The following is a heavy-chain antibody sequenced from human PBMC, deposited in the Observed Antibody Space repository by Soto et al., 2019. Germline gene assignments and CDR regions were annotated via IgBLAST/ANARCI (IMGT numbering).Heavy chain of an antibody. CDR3: ARQGSNGAYYYYGMDV. J-gene: IGHJ6*02. D-gene: IGHD2-8*01. Sequence: LGESLKISCKGPGYRFSSYWIAWVRQMPGKGLEWMGIIYPGDSDTRYSPSFQGQVTFSVDKSNNTAYLQWSSLKASDTAMYYCARQGSNGAYYYYGMDVWGQGTAVTVSS. V-gene: IGHV5-51*01. CDR1: GYRFSSYW. CDR2: IYPGDSDT.